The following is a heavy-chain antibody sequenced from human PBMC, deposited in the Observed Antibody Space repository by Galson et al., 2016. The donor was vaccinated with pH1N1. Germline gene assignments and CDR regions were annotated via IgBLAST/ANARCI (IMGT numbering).Heavy chain of an antibody. V-gene: IGHV1-69*05. Sequence: SVKVSCKASGGIFNSNAINWVRQAPGQGLEWMGGIIPVFGTANYAQKFQGRVSITTDESTSTASMELSSLTSEDTAVYYCAKRYRSGWYYFDYWGQGTLVTVSS. CDR2: IIPVFGTA. CDR3: AKRYRSGWYYFDY. CDR1: GGIFNSNA. D-gene: IGHD6-19*01. J-gene: IGHJ4*02.